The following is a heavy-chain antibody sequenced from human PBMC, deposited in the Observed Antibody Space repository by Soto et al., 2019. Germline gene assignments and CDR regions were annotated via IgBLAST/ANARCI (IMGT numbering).Heavy chain of an antibody. Sequence: GGSLRLSCAASGFTVSSNYXSWVRQAPGKGLEWVSVIYSGGSTYYADSVEGRFTISRDNSKNTLYLQMNSLRAEDTAVYYCARGVPLVPAAIIYSGLDVWGQGTTVTVSS. CDR1: GFTVSSNY. CDR3: ARGVPLVPAAIIYSGLDV. D-gene: IGHD2-2*01. V-gene: IGHV3-53*01. J-gene: IGHJ6*02. CDR2: IYSGGST.